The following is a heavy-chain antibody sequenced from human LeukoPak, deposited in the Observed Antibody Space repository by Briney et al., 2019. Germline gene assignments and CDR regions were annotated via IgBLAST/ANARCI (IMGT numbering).Heavy chain of an antibody. V-gene: IGHV3-7*01. CDR2: IKQDGSVK. CDR1: GFTFSKFW. Sequence: PGGSLRLSCAVSGFTFSKFWMHWVRQAPGKGLEWVANIKQDGSVKYYVDSVKGRFTISRDNAKNSLFLQMNSLRAEDTAVYYCARHYDSNSYGPGYWGQGTLVTVSS. CDR3: ARHYDSNSYGPGY. D-gene: IGHD3-22*01. J-gene: IGHJ4*02.